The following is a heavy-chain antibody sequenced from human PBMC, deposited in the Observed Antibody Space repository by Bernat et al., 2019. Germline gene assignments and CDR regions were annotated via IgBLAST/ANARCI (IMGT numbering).Heavy chain of an antibody. CDR3: ARGSRDYDFWSGYPKDYGMDV. D-gene: IGHD3-3*01. CDR1: GGTFSSYA. V-gene: IGHV1-69*04. CDR2: FIPILGIA. J-gene: IGHJ6*02. Sequence: QVQLVQSGAEVKKPGSSVKVSCKASGGTFSSYAISWVRQAPGQGLEWMGRFIPILGIANYAQKFQGRVTITADKSTSTAYMELSSLRSEDTAVYYCARGSRDYDFWSGYPKDYGMDVWGQGTTVTVSS.